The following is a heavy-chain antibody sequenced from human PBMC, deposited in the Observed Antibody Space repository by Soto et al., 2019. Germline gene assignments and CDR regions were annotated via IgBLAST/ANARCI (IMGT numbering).Heavy chain of an antibody. CDR1: GFSLSTSGVG. D-gene: IGHD1-7*01. J-gene: IGHJ5*02. Sequence: QITLKESGPTLVKPTQTLTLTCTFSGFSLSTSGVGVGWIRQPPGKALEWLALIYWDDDKRYSPSLNSRLTITKDTSKNHVVLTMTNMDPVDTATYYCALSPYDWNYFNWFDPWGQGTLVTVSS. CDR3: ALSPYDWNYFNWFDP. V-gene: IGHV2-5*02. CDR2: IYWDDDK.